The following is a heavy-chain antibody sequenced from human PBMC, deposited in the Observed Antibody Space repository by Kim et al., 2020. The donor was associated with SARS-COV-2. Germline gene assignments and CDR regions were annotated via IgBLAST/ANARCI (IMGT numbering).Heavy chain of an antibody. V-gene: IGHV4-39*01. Sequence: SPKSRLTVSVDTAKNQFSLKLSSVTAADTAVYYCARHGYYGSGSYYTFDYWGQGTLVTVSS. J-gene: IGHJ4*02. D-gene: IGHD3-10*01. CDR3: ARHGYYGSGSYYTFDY.